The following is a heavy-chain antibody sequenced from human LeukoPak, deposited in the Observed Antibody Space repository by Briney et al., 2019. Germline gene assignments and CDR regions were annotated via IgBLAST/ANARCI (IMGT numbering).Heavy chain of an antibody. Sequence: GASVKVSCKASGYTFTGYYMHWVRQAPGQGLEWMGRINPNSGGTHYAQKFQGRVTMTRDTSISTAYMELSRLRSDDTAMFYCARAGKSLAAQPGPDYWGQGTLVTVSS. CDR3: ARAGKSLAAQPGPDY. J-gene: IGHJ4*02. V-gene: IGHV1-2*06. CDR2: INPNSGGT. CDR1: GYTFTGYY. D-gene: IGHD6-6*01.